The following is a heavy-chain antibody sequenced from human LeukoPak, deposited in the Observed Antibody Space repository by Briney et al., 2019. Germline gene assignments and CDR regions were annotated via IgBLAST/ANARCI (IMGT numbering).Heavy chain of an antibody. Sequence: GGSLRLSCTASGFTFRSNSMSWVRQAPGKGLEWVSAISGSGGATYYADSVKGRFTISRDNSKSTLYLQMSSLRAEDTAVYYCANPTRGLQFSEWLHWGFDHWGQGTLVTVSS. CDR3: ANPTRGLQFSEWLHWGFDH. CDR2: ISGSGGAT. V-gene: IGHV3-23*01. CDR1: GFTFRSNS. D-gene: IGHD3-3*01. J-gene: IGHJ4*02.